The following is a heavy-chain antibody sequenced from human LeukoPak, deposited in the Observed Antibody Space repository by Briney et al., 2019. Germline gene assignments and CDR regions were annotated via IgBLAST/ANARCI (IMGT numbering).Heavy chain of an antibody. J-gene: IGHJ3*02. CDR3: AMGTTIFGVVIGTFDI. V-gene: IGHV1-69*05. CDR2: IIPIFGTA. CDR1: GGTFSSYA. D-gene: IGHD3-3*01. Sequence: SVKVSCKASGGTFSSYAIIWVRQAPGQGLEWMGGIIPIFGTANYAQKFQGRVTITTDESTSTAYMELSSLRAEDTAVYYCAMGTTIFGVVIGTFDIWGQGTMVTVSS.